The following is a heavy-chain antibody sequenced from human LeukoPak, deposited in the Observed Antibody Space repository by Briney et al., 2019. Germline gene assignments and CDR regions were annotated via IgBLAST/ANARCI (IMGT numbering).Heavy chain of an antibody. CDR3: ARVKGSYSNDY. V-gene: IGHV3-11*01. Sequence: GGSLRLSCAASGFTFSDYYMSWIRQAPGKGLEWVSYISTSGSPTYYVDSVKGRITTSRDNAKNSLYLQMNSLRVDDTAVYYCARVKGSYSNDYWGQGTLVTVSS. CDR1: GFTFSDYY. CDR2: ISTSGSPT. D-gene: IGHD3-10*01. J-gene: IGHJ4*02.